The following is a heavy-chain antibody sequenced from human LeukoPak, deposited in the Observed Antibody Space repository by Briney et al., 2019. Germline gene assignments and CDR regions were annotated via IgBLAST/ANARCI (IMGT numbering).Heavy chain of an antibody. V-gene: IGHV3-48*03. J-gene: IGHJ4*02. CDR3: ARDYSGYPLNFFDY. CDR1: GFTFSSYE. CDR2: ISSSGSTI. D-gene: IGHD5-12*01. Sequence: GGSLRLSCAASGFTFSSYEMNWVRQAPGKGLEWVSYISSSGSTIYYADSVKGRFTISRDNAKNSLYLQMNSLRAEDTAVYYCARDYSGYPLNFFDYWGQGTLVTVSS.